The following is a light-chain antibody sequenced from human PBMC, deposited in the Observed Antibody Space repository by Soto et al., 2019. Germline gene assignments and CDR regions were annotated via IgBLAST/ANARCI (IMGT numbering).Light chain of an antibody. CDR1: QRVSSN. J-gene: IGKJ1*01. CDR3: QQYNNWPRT. CDR2: GAS. V-gene: IGKV3-15*01. Sequence: EIVMTQSPATLSVSPGERATLSCRASQRVSSNLAWYQQKPGQAPRLLIYGASTRATGIPARFSGSGSGTEFTLPISSLQSEDFAVYYCQQYNNWPRTFGQGTKVEIK.